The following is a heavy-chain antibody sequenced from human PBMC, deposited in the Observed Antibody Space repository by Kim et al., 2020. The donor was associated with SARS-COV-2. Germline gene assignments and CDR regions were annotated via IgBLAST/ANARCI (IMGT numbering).Heavy chain of an antibody. J-gene: IGHJ3*02. CDR1: GFTFSNFA. V-gene: IGHV3-23*01. CDR2: IIGGGGST. D-gene: IGHD5-12*01. CDR3: AKNLGDIGTYWKGVDI. Sequence: GGSLRLSCAASGFTFSNFAMSWVRQAPGKGLEWVSTIIGGGGSTYYADSVKGRFTISRDTSKSTLYLQMNSLRAEDTAVYYCAKNLGDIGTYWKGVDIWGQGTMGTVSS.